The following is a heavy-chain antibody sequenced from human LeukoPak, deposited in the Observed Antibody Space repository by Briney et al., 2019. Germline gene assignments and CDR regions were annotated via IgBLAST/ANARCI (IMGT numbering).Heavy chain of an antibody. J-gene: IGHJ4*02. CDR3: ARVDYYDSGSYYNFDY. V-gene: IGHV4-39*07. CDR2: INHSGST. CDR1: GGSISSSSYY. Sequence: PSETLSLTCTVSGGSISSSSYYWGWIRQPPGKGLEWIGEINHSGSTNYNPSLKSRVTISVDTSKNQFSLKLSSVTAADTAVYYCARVDYYDSGSYYNFDYWGQGILVTVSS. D-gene: IGHD3-10*01.